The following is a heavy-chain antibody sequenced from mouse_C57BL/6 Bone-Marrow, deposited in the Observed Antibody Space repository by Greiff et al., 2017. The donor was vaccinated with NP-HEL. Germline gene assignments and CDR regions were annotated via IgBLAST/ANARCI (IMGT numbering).Heavy chain of an antibody. CDR3: ARPSSGYVAWFAY. J-gene: IGHJ3*01. V-gene: IGHV1-66*01. CDR2: IYPGSGNT. D-gene: IGHD3-2*02. CDR1: GYSFTSYY. Sequence: VKLMESGPELVKPGASVKISCKASGYSFTSYYIHWVKQRPGQGLEWIGWIYPGSGNTKYNEKFKGKATLTADTSSSTAYMQLSSLTSEDSAVYYCARPSSGYVAWFAYWGQGTLVTVSA.